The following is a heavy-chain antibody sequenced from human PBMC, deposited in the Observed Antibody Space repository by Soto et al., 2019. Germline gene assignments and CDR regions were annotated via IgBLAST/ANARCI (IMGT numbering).Heavy chain of an antibody. Sequence: QVQLVQSGAEVKKPGASVKVSCKASGYTFTSYGISWVRQAPGQGLEWMGWISAYNGNTNYAQKLQGRVTMTTDTXXXTAYMELRSLRSXXTAVYYCARDRGYSYGSDYWGQGTLVTVSS. CDR3: ARDRGYSYGSDY. V-gene: IGHV1-18*01. CDR1: GYTFTSYG. D-gene: IGHD5-18*01. J-gene: IGHJ4*02. CDR2: ISAYNGNT.